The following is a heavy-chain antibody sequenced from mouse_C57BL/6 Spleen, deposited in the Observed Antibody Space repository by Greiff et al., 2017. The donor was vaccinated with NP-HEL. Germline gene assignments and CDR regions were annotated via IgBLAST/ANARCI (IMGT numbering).Heavy chain of an antibody. J-gene: IGHJ3*01. V-gene: IGHV1-81*01. Sequence: QVQLKESGAELARPGASVKLSCKASGYTFTSYGISWVKQRTGQGLEWIGEIYPRSGNTYYNEKFKGKATLTADKSSSTAYMELRSLTSEDSAVYYCARSHYGNSGGFAYWGQGTLVTVSA. CDR2: IYPRSGNT. D-gene: IGHD2-1*01. CDR3: ARSHYGNSGGFAY. CDR1: GYTFTSYG.